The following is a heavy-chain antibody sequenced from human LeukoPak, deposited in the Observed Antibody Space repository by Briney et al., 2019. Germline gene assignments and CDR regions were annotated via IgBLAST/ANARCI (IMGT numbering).Heavy chain of an antibody. Sequence: GGSLRLSCAASGFTFSSYAMSWVRQAPGKGLEWVSAISGSGGSTYYADSVKGRFTISRDNSKNTLHLQMNSLRAEDTAVYYCARVDSGSACASWGQGILVTVSS. D-gene: IGHD6-19*01. CDR3: ARVDSGSACAS. CDR1: GFTFSSYA. V-gene: IGHV3-23*01. CDR2: ISGSGGST. J-gene: IGHJ1*01.